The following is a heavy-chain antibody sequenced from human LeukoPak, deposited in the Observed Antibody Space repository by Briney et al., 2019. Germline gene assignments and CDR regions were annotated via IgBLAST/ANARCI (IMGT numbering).Heavy chain of an antibody. D-gene: IGHD3-22*01. Sequence: ASVKVSCKASGGTFSSYAISWVRQAPGQGLEWMGGISAYNVNTNYAQKLQGRVTMTTDTTTSTAYMELRSLRSDDTAVYYCARERRYYYDSSGYKHFDYWGQGTLVTVSS. J-gene: IGHJ4*02. CDR2: ISAYNVNT. V-gene: IGHV1-18*01. CDR1: GGTFSSYA. CDR3: ARERRYYYDSSGYKHFDY.